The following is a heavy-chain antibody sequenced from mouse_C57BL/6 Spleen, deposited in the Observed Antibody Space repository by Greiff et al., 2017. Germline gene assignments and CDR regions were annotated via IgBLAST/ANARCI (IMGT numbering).Heavy chain of an antibody. Sequence: VKLMELGPGLVAPSQSLSITCTVSGFSLTSYGVHWVRQPPGKGLEWLGVIWAGGSTNYNSALMSRLSISKDNSKSQVFLKMNSLQTDDTAMYYCARGGGNWYFDVWGAGTTVTVSS. CDR1: GFSLTSYG. CDR2: IWAGGST. J-gene: IGHJ1*01. CDR3: ARGGGNWYFDV. V-gene: IGHV2-9*02.